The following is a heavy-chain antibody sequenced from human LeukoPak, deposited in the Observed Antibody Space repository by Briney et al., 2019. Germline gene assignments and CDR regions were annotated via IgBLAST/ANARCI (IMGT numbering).Heavy chain of an antibody. V-gene: IGHV4-61*05. D-gene: IGHD1-26*01. CDR1: GGSISSSSYY. CDR2: IYYSGST. Sequence: SETLSLTCTVSGGSISSSSYYWGWIRQPPGKGLEWIGYIYYSGSTNYNPSLKSRVTISVDTSKNQFSLKLSSVTAADTAVYYCARCPVWELRPFAFDIWGQGTMVTVSS. J-gene: IGHJ3*02. CDR3: ARCPVWELRPFAFDI.